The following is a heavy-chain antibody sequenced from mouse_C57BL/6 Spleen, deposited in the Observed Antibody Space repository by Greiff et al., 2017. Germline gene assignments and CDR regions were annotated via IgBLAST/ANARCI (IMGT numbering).Heavy chain of an antibody. V-gene: IGHV3-6*01. CDR2: ISYDGSN. CDR1: GYSITSGYY. Sequence: ESGPGLVKPSQSLFLTCSVTGYSITSGYYWNWIRQFPGNKLEWMGYISYDGSNNYNPSLKNRISITRDTSKNQFFLKLNSVTTEDTATYYCAREKGTGPFFDYWGQGTTLTVSS. J-gene: IGHJ2*01. CDR3: AREKGTGPFFDY. D-gene: IGHD4-1*01.